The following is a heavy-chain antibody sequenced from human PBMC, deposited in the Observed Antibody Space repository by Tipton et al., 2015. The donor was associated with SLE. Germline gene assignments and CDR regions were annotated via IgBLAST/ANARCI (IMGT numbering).Heavy chain of an antibody. CDR1: GGSIRNYY. D-gene: IGHD2-15*01. Sequence: GLVKPSETLSLTCTVSGGSIRNYYWSWIRQPAGKGLEWIGRNYTSDTYTSTITDYNPSLKSRVSMSADTSKNQFSLKLSSVTAADTALYYCARVAATDWYFDLWGLGTLVTVSS. CDR3: ARVAATDWYFDL. CDR2: NYTSDTYTSTIT. J-gene: IGHJ2*01. V-gene: IGHV4-4*07.